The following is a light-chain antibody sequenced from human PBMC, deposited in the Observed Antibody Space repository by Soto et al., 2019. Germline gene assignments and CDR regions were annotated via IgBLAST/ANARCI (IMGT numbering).Light chain of an antibody. Sequence: DIQMTQSPSTLSASVGDRVTITCRARQSISSWLAWYQQKPGKAPNLLIYKASSLESGVPSRFSGSGSGTEFTLTISSLQPDDFATYYCQQYNSYPETFGQGTKVEIK. J-gene: IGKJ1*01. V-gene: IGKV1-5*03. CDR1: QSISSW. CDR2: KAS. CDR3: QQYNSYPET.